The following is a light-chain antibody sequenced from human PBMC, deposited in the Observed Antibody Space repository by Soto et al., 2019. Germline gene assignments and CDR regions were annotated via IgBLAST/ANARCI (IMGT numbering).Light chain of an antibody. Sequence: EIVLTQSPGTLSLSPGDRSTLSCRASQSVSSNYLAWYQQKPGQAPRLLIYVASRGAAGIPDRFSGRGSGTDFTLTISRLEPEDFAVYFCQQYGRSPRFTCGQGTKLDVK. V-gene: IGKV3-20*01. CDR3: QQYGRSPRFT. J-gene: IGKJ2*01. CDR2: VAS. CDR1: QSVSSNY.